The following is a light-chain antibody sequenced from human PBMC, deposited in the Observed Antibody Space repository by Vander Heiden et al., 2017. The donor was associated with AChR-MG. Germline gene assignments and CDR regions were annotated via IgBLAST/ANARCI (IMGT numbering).Light chain of an antibody. Sequence: EIVLTQSPGTLSLSPGERATLSCRARQSVISSYLAWYQQKPGQAPRLLIYGASSRATGIPDRISGSGSGTDFTLTISRLEPEDFAVYYCQQYGSSLITFGQGTRLEIK. CDR3: QQYGSSLIT. CDR2: GAS. V-gene: IGKV3-20*01. CDR1: QSVISSY. J-gene: IGKJ5*01.